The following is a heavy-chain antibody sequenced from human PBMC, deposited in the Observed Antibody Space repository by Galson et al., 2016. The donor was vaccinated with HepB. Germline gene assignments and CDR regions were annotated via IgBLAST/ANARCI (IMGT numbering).Heavy chain of an antibody. CDR1: SGSMNYFY. D-gene: IGHD2-8*02. V-gene: IGHV4-59*01. J-gene: IGHJ3*02. CDR3: AREFSTGSTYYHVFDI. CDR2: IYYSGTT. Sequence: TLSLPCSVSSGSMNYFYWSWVRQSPGKGLEWTGFIYYSGTTNYGPPLQSRVTISIDTPKNQIFLRLTSVTAADTAIYYCAREFSTGSTYYHVFDIWGQGTMVSVSS.